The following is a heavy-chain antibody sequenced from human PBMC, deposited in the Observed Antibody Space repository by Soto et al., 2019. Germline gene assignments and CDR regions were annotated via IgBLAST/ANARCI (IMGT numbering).Heavy chain of an antibody. Sequence: GASVNVSCKASGYTFSSYGISWVRQAPGQGLEWMGRIIAYHGNTNYAQKLQGRVTMTTDTSTSTAYMELSSLRSDDTAVYYCAREIADWCDNFDYWGQGTLVPVSS. CDR1: GYTFSSYG. J-gene: IGHJ4*02. V-gene: IGHV1-18*01. CDR2: IIAYHGNT. CDR3: AREIADWCDNFDY. D-gene: IGHD2-8*02.